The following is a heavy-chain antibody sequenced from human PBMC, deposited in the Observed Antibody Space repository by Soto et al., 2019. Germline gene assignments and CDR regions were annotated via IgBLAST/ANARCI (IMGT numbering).Heavy chain of an antibody. CDR1: GGSISSSSYY. J-gene: IGHJ6*02. V-gene: IGHV4-39*07. CDR3: ARTQWNYYYYYGMDV. CDR2: IYYSGST. D-gene: IGHD6-19*01. Sequence: SETLSLTCTVSGGSISSSSYYWGWIRQPPGKGLEWIGSIYYSGSTYYNPSLKSRVTISVDTSKNQFSLKLSSVTAADTAVYYCARTQWNYYYYYGMDVWGQGTTVTVSS.